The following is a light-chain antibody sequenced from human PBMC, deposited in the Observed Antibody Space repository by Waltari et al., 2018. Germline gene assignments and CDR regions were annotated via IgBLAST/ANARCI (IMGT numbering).Light chain of an antibody. CDR1: HTVHNY. J-gene: IGKJ5*01. V-gene: IGKV3-15*01. CDR2: GAS. CDR3: QQYNNWPPIT. Sequence: VLTQSPATLSLSPGERATLSCRASHTVHNYLAWYQQKPGQPPRLLIYGASTRATGIPARFSGSGSGTEFTLTISSLQSEDFAVYYCQQYNNWPPITFGQGTRLEIK.